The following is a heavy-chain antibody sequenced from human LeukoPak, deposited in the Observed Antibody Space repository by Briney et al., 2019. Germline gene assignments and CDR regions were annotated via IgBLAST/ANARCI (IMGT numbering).Heavy chain of an antibody. CDR2: ISTSSSYI. CDR3: ARGGVRTVTTLAFDY. Sequence: GGSLRLSCAASGFTFSRNSMTWVRQAPGKGLEWVSSISTSSSYIYYADSVKGRFTISRDNAKKSLYLQMNSLRAEDTAVYYCARGGVRTVTTLAFDYWGQGTLVTVSS. D-gene: IGHD4-17*01. V-gene: IGHV3-21*01. J-gene: IGHJ4*02. CDR1: GFTFSRNS.